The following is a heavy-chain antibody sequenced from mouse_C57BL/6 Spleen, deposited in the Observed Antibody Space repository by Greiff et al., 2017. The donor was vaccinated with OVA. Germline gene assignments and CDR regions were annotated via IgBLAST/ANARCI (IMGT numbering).Heavy chain of an antibody. CDR1: GYTFTSYW. CDR3: ARGGYSNPFDY. V-gene: IGHV1-52*01. CDR2: IDPSDSET. J-gene: IGHJ2*01. D-gene: IGHD2-5*01. Sequence: QVQLQQPGAELVRPGPSVKLSCKASGYTFTSYWMHWVKQRPIQGLEWIGNIDPSDSETHYNQKFKDKATLTVDKSSSTAYMQLSSLTSEDSAVYYCARGGYSNPFDYWGQGTTLTVSS.